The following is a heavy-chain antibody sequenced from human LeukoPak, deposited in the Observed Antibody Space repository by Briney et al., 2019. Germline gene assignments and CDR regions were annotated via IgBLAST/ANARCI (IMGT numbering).Heavy chain of an antibody. CDR3: AKSAYGAGSYYYYYYYMDV. CDR1: GYTFTGYY. J-gene: IGHJ6*03. Sequence: ASVKVSCKASGYTFTGYYMHWVRQAPGQGLEWMGWINPNSGDTGYAQKLQGRVTMTRNTSISTAYMELSRLRAEDTAVYYCAKSAYGAGSYYYYYYYMDVWGKGTTVTVSS. V-gene: IGHV1-2*02. D-gene: IGHD3-10*01. CDR2: INPNSGDT.